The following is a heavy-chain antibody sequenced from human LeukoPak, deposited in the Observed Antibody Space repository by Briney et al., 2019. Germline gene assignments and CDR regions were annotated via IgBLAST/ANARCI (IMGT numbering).Heavy chain of an antibody. Sequence: GGSLRLSCAASGFTFSSYAMHWVRQAPGKGLEYVSAISSNGGSTYYANSVKGRFTISRDNSKNTLYLQMGSLRAEDMAVYYCARVGHSYGLDYWGQGTLVTVSS. CDR2: ISSNGGST. CDR1: GFTFSSYA. D-gene: IGHD5-18*01. CDR3: ARVGHSYGLDY. V-gene: IGHV3-64*01. J-gene: IGHJ4*02.